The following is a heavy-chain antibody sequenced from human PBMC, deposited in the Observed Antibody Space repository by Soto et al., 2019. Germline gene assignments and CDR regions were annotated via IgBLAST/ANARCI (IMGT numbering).Heavy chain of an antibody. J-gene: IGHJ4*02. V-gene: IGHV4-59*12. Sequence: PSETLSLTCTVSGDSISSYYWSWIRQPPGKGLEWIGYIYYSGSTNYNPSLKSRVTVSVDTSKNQFSLKLSSVTAADTAVYYCARKIGSGWYFDYWGQGTLVTVSS. CDR3: ARKIGSGWYFDY. CDR1: GDSISSYY. D-gene: IGHD6-19*01. CDR2: IYYSGST.